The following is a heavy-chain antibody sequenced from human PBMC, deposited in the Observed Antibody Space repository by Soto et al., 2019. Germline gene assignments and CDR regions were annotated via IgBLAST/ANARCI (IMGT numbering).Heavy chain of an antibody. V-gene: IGHV5-51*01. CDR1: GYSFTTYW. CDR2: IYPGDSDT. J-gene: IGHJ4*02. Sequence: GESLKISCKVSGYSFTTYWIGWVRQTPGKGLEWMGIIYPGDSDTKYNPSFQGQVTISADRSISTAYLQWSSLEASDTAIYYCARHSAAMITGIDFWGQGTRVTVSS. D-gene: IGHD5-18*01. CDR3: ARHSAAMITGIDF.